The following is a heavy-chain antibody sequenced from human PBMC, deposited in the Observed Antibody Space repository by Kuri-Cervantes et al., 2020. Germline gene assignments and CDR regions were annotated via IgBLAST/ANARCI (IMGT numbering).Heavy chain of an antibody. CDR1: GFTFSSYG. V-gene: IGHV3-21*01. CDR3: ANGGRNGDLLEY. Sequence: GESLKISCAASGFTFSSYGMNWVRQAPGKGLEWVSSISSSSSYIYYADSVKGRFTISRDNAKNSLFLRMNSLRVEDTAVYYCANGGRNGDLLEYRGQGTLVTVSS. CDR2: ISSSSSYI. D-gene: IGHD1-1*01. J-gene: IGHJ4*02.